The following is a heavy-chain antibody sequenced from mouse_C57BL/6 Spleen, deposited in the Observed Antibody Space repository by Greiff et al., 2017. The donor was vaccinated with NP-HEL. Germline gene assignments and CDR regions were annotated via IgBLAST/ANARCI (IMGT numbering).Heavy chain of an antibody. J-gene: IGHJ3*01. V-gene: IGHV5-6*01. Sequence: EVQLVESGGDLVKPGGSLKLSCAASGFTFSSYGMSWVRQTPDKRLEWVATISSGGSYTYYPDSVKGRFTISRDNAKNTLYLQMSSLKSEDTAMYYCARQRTAQTSWCAYWGQGTLVTVSA. D-gene: IGHD3-2*02. CDR1: GFTFSSYG. CDR3: ARQRTAQTSWCAY. CDR2: ISSGGSYT.